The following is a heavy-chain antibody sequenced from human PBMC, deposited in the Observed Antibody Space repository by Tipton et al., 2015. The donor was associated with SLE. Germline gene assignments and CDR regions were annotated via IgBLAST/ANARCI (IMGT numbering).Heavy chain of an antibody. Sequence: LRLSCAVSGYSISSGYYWGWIRQPPGRELEWIGYIYHSGSTNYNPSLKSRVTMSVDTSKNQFSLKLSSVTTAETAVYYCAGRRSRCLALDIWGQGTLVTVSS. D-gene: IGHD1-26*01. CDR1: GYSISSGYY. V-gene: IGHV4-38-2*01. J-gene: IGHJ3*02. CDR2: IYHSGST. CDR3: AGRRSRCLALDI.